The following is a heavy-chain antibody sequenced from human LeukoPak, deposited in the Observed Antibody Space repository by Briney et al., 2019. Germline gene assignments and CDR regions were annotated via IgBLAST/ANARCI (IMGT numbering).Heavy chain of an antibody. Sequence: GGSLRLSCAVSGFTVSSNYMSWVRQAPGKGLEWVSVIYSGGSTYYAASVKGRFSISRDNSKNTVYLEMNSLRAEDTAVYYCAKDTAIYGTGSYWDCWGQGTLVTVSS. J-gene: IGHJ4*02. CDR2: IYSGGST. V-gene: IGHV3-66*01. D-gene: IGHD3-10*01. CDR3: AKDTAIYGTGSYWDC. CDR1: GFTVSSNY.